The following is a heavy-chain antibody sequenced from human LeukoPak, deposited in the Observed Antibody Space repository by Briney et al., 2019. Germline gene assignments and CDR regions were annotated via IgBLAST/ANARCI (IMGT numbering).Heavy chain of an antibody. D-gene: IGHD5-12*01. J-gene: IGHJ4*02. CDR2: FSYSGCT. CDR3: ARGPLDSGYTYFDY. CDR1: GASVSNYY. V-gene: IGHV4-59*02. Sequence: PSETLSLTCTVSGASVSNYYWSWIRQPPGKGLEWIGYFSYSGCTIYNPSLKSRVTISVDTSKNQFSLKLSSVTAADTAVYYCARGPLDSGYTYFDYWGQGTLVSVAS.